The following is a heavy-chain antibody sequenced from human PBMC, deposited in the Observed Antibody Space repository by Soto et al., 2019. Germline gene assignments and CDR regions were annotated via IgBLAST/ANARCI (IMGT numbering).Heavy chain of an antibody. J-gene: IGHJ4*02. CDR3: ARVSYYDSSGYSHTFDY. V-gene: IGHV3-74*01. CDR1: GFTFSSYW. Sequence: GGSLRLSCAASGFTFSSYWMHWVRQAPGKGLVWVSRINSDGSSTSYADSVKGRFTISRDNAKNTLYLQMNSLRAEDTAVYYCARVSYYDSSGYSHTFDYWGQGTLVTVSS. D-gene: IGHD3-22*01. CDR2: INSDGSST.